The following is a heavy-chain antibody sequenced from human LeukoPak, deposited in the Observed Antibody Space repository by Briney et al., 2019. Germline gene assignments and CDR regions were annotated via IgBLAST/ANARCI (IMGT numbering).Heavy chain of an antibody. V-gene: IGHV1-24*01. Sequence: ASVKVSCKVSGYTLTELSMHCVRQAPGKGLEWMGGFDPEDGETIYAQKFQGRVTMTEDTSTDTAYMELSSLRSEDTAVYYCATRSSGWYEDFQHWGQGTLVTVSS. CDR2: FDPEDGET. D-gene: IGHD6-19*01. CDR1: GYTLTELS. J-gene: IGHJ1*01. CDR3: ATRSSGWYEDFQH.